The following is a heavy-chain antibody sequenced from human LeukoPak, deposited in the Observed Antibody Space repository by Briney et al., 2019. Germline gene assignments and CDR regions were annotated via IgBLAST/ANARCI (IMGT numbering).Heavy chain of an antibody. D-gene: IGHD3-10*01. V-gene: IGHV3-7*01. CDR3: ARESTSITMVRGGETRYYYYYYMDV. Sequence: GGSLRLSCAAAGFTFSSYWRSWVRQAPGKGLEWGANIKQDGSEKYYVDSVKGRFTISRDNAKNSLYLQMNSLRAEDTAVYYCARESTSITMVRGGETRYYYYYYMDVWGKGTTVTISS. J-gene: IGHJ6*03. CDR1: GFTFSSYW. CDR2: IKQDGSEK.